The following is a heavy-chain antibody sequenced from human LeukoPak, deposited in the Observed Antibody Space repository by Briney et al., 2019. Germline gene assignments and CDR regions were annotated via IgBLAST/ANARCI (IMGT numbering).Heavy chain of an antibody. CDR2: IYYGGTT. CDR3: ARDAMNYYDSSGTLDY. D-gene: IGHD3-22*01. CDR1: GYSISSGYY. V-gene: IGHV4-38-2*02. Sequence: SETLSLTCTVSGYSISSGYYWGWIRQPPAKGLEWIGSIYYGGTTYYNPSLKSRVTISVDTSKNQFSLKLSSVTAADTAVYYCARDAMNYYDSSGTLDYWGQGTLVTVSS. J-gene: IGHJ4*02.